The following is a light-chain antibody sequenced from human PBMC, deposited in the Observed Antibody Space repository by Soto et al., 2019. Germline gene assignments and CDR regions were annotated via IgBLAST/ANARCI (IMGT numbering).Light chain of an antibody. J-gene: IGKJ1*01. CDR2: AAS. CDR3: QQYGSSGT. V-gene: IGKV1-12*01. CDR1: QGISSW. Sequence: DIQVTQPPSSVSASLRDRVTITFWARQGISSWLAWYQQKPGKAPKLLIYAASSLQSGVPSRFSGSGSGTDFTLTISRLEPEDFAVYYCQQYGSSGTFGQGTKVDI.